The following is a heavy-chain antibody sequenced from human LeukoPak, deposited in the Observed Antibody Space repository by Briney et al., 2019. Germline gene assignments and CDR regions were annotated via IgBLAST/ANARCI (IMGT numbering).Heavy chain of an antibody. V-gene: IGHV1-18*01. Sequence: SVKVSCKASGYSFTSYGISWVRQAPGQGLQWLGWISASNGNTNYAQKLRDRLTMSTDTSTGTAYLDVRSLTSDDTAVYYCARDHSNWNYAPHFWGQGTLVIVSS. CDR1: GYSFTSYG. J-gene: IGHJ4*02. D-gene: IGHD1-7*01. CDR3: ARDHSNWNYAPHF. CDR2: ISASNGNT.